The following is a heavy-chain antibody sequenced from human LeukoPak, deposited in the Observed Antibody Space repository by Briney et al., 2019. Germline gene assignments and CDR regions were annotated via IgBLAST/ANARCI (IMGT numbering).Heavy chain of an antibody. CDR2: ISSSGSTI. CDR3: ARLGYCSSTSRYLGAFDI. V-gene: IGHV3-11*01. J-gene: IGHJ3*02. D-gene: IGHD2-2*01. CDR1: GFTFSDYY. Sequence: GGSLRLSCAASGFTFSDYYMSWIRQAPGKGLEWVSYISSSGSTIYYADSVKGRFTISRDNAKNSLYLQMNSLRAEDTAVYYCARLGYCSSTSRYLGAFDIWGQGTMVTVSS.